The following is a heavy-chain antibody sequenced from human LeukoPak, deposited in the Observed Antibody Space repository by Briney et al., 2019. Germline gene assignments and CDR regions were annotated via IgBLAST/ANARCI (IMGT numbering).Heavy chain of an antibody. J-gene: IGHJ5*02. CDR3: AREEQDYNDSSGYSNWFDP. CDR2: IYSGGST. Sequence: PGGSLRLSCAASGFTVSSNYMSWVRQAPGKGLEWVSVIYSGGSTYYADSVKGRFTISRDNSKNTPYLQMNSLRAEDTAVYYCAREEQDYNDSSGYSNWFDPWGQGTLVTVSS. CDR1: GFTVSSNY. D-gene: IGHD3-22*01. V-gene: IGHV3-53*01.